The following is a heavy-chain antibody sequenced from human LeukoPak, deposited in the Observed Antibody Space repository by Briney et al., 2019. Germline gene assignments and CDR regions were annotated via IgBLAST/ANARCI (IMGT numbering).Heavy chain of an antibody. CDR3: ARGSSRYDILTGLFDY. CDR2: INPNSGGT. V-gene: IGHV1-2*02. Sequence: ASVKVSCKASGYTFTGYYMHWVRQAPGQGLEWMGWINPNSGGTNYAQKFQGRVTMTRDTSISTACMELSRLRSDDTAVYYCARGSSRYDILTGLFDYWGQGTLVTVSS. D-gene: IGHD3-9*01. J-gene: IGHJ4*02. CDR1: GYTFTGYY.